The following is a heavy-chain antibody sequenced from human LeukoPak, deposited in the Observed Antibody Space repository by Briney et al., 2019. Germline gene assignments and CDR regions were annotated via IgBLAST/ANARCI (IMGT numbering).Heavy chain of an antibody. CDR1: GGSISSSSYY. D-gene: IGHD2-21*02. J-gene: IGHJ4*02. CDR3: AKIPPVVPARGFDY. Sequence: SETLSLTCTVSGGSISSSSYYWGWIRQPPGKGLEWIGSIYYSGSTYYNPSLKSRVTISVDTSKNQFSLKLSSVTAADTAVYYCAKIPPVVPARGFDYWGQGTLVTVSS. V-gene: IGHV4-39*01. CDR2: IYYSGST.